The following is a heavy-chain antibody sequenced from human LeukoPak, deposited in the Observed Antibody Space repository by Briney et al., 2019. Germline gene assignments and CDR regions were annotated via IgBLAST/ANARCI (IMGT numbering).Heavy chain of an antibody. D-gene: IGHD2-2*01. CDR1: GFTFTSYA. CDR3: ARASGCSTTSCLHHFDS. Sequence: PGRSLRLSCAASGFTFTSYAMHWVRQAPGKGLEWVAVISYDGFNNYYADSVKGRFTISRDNSKNTLYLQMNSLRTEDTAVYYCARASGCSTTSCLHHFDSWGQGTLVTVSS. J-gene: IGHJ4*02. CDR2: ISYDGFNN. V-gene: IGHV3-30-3*01.